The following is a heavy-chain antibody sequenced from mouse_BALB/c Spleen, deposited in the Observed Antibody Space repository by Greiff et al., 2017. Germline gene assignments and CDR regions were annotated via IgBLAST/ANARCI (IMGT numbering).Heavy chain of an antibody. CDR1: GYSITSDYA. V-gene: IGHV3-2*02. CDR2: ISYSGST. CDR3: ARRIRWYFDV. D-gene: IGHD5-2*01. J-gene: IGHJ1*01. Sequence: EVKLLESGPGLVKPSQSLSLTCTVTGYSITSDYAWNWIRQFPGNKLEWMGYISYSGSTSYNPSLKSRISITRDTSKNQFFLQLNSVTTEDTATYYCARRIRWYFDVWGAGTTVTVSS.